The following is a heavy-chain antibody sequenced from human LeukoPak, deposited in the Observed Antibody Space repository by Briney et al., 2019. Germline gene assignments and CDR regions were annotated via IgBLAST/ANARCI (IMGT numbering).Heavy chain of an antibody. CDR1: GFTFSSYG. CDR3: AKKYSTGLDP. V-gene: IGHV3-30*02. D-gene: IGHD1-26*01. CDR2: IRYDGSNK. Sequence: GGSLRLSCAASGFTFSSYGMHWVRQAPGKGLEWVAFIRYDGSNKFYVDSVRGRFIISRDNSKNTLYLQMNSLRAEDTAVYYCAKKYSTGLDPWGQGTLVTVSS. J-gene: IGHJ5*02.